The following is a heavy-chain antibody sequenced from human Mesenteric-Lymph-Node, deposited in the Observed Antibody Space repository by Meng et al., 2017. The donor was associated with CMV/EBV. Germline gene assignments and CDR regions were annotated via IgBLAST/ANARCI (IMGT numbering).Heavy chain of an antibody. Sequence: LSLTCAVYGVSFSGYYWSWIRQPPGKGLEWIGEINHSGSTNYNPSLKSRVTISVDTSKNQFSLKLSSVTAADTAVYYRARSSRLDYWGQGTLVTVSS. V-gene: IGHV4-34*01. CDR2: INHSGST. CDR3: ARSSRLDY. J-gene: IGHJ4*02. D-gene: IGHD6-13*01. CDR1: GVSFSGYY.